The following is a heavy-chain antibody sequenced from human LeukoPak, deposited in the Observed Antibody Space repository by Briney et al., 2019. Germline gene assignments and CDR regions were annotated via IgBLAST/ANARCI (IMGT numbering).Heavy chain of an antibody. CDR2: ISSSSSYI. D-gene: IGHD2-15*01. CDR1: GFTFSSYS. J-gene: IGHJ4*02. V-gene: IGHV3-21*01. Sequence: GGSLRLSCAASGFTFSSYSMNWVRQAPGKGLEWVSSISSSSSYIYYADSVKGRFTISRDNAKNSLYLQMNSLKAEDTAVYYCARDVNPRWGVVVVAATRPYWDQGTLVTVSS. CDR3: ARDVNPRWGVVVVAATRPY.